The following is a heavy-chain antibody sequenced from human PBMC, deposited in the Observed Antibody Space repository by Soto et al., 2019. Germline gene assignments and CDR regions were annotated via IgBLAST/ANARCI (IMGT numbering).Heavy chain of an antibody. Sequence: ASVKVSCKASGGTFSSYAISWVRQAPGQGLEWMGGIIPIFGTANYAQKFQGRVTITADESTSTAYMELSSLRSEDTAVYYCAREIHCTNGVCNDYWGQGTLVTAPQ. CDR2: IIPIFGTA. D-gene: IGHD2-8*01. CDR1: GGTFSSYA. CDR3: AREIHCTNGVCNDY. V-gene: IGHV1-69*13. J-gene: IGHJ4*02.